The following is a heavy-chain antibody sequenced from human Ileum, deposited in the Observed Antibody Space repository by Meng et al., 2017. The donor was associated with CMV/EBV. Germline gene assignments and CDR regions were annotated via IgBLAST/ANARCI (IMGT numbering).Heavy chain of an antibody. CDR2: IYSGVSST. Sequence: GESLKISCGASGFTFTSYAMSWVRQAPGKGLECVSVIYSGVSSTYYADSVKGRFTISRDNSKHTLFLQMNSLGADDTAVYYCAKESRDCSSTSCYFDYWGLGTLVTVSS. V-gene: IGHV3-23*03. CDR1: GFTFTSYA. CDR3: AKESRDCSSTSCYFDY. J-gene: IGHJ4*02. D-gene: IGHD2-2*01.